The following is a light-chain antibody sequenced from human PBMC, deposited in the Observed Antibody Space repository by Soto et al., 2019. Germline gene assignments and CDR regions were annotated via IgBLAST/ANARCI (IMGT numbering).Light chain of an antibody. CDR2: GAS. Sequence: EIVMTQSPATLSVSPGERATLSCRASQSLSSYLAWYQQKPGQAPRLLIYGASSRATGIPDRFSGSGSGTDFTLTISRLEPEDFAVYYCQQYGNSPRTFGQGTKVDIK. J-gene: IGKJ1*01. CDR1: QSLSSY. CDR3: QQYGNSPRT. V-gene: IGKV3-20*01.